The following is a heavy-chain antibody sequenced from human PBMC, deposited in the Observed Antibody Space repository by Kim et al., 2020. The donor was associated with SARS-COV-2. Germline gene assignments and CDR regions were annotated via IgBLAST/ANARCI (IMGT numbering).Heavy chain of an antibody. Sequence: YADSVKGRFPISRDNSKKTFYLQMNSRRADDTAVYYCVKGGYSYGPQSGYWGQGTLVTVSS. D-gene: IGHD5-18*01. V-gene: IGHV3-23*01. J-gene: IGHJ4*02. CDR3: VKGGYSYGPQSGY.